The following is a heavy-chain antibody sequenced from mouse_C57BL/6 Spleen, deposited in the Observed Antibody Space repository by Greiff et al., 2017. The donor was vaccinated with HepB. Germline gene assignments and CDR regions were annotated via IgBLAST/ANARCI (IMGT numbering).Heavy chain of an antibody. CDR2: IYPGSGNT. D-gene: IGHD2-5*01. V-gene: IGHV1-76*01. Sequence: VQLQQSGAELVRPGASVKLSCKASGYTFTDYYINWVKQRPGQGLEWIARIYPGSGNTYYNEKFKGKATLTAEKSSSTAYMQLSSLTSEDSAVYFCARGYSNYGAWFAYWGQGTLVTVSA. J-gene: IGHJ3*01. CDR3: ARGYSNYGAWFAY. CDR1: GYTFTDYY.